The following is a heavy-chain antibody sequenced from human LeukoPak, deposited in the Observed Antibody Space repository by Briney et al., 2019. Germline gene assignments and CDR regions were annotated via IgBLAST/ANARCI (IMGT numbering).Heavy chain of an antibody. D-gene: IGHD3-22*01. CDR2: ISSSSSYI. CDR1: GFTFSSYS. CDR3: ARDRRFYYYDSSGYYYNAFDI. V-gene: IGHV3-21*01. J-gene: IGHJ3*02. Sequence: PGGSLRLSCAASGFTFSSYSMNWVRQAPGKGLEWVSSISSSSSYIYYADSVKGRFTISRDNSKNSLYLQMNSMRAEDTAVYYCARDRRFYYYDSSGYYYNAFDIWGQGTMVTVSS.